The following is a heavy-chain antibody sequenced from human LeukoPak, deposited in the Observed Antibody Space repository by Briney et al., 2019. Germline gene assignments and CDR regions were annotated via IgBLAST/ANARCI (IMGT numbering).Heavy chain of an antibody. CDR3: ARDRLRCFDWLLTEDDY. D-gene: IGHD3-9*01. CDR2: IKQDGSEK. V-gene: IGHV3-7*01. CDR1: GFTFSSYW. J-gene: IGHJ4*02. Sequence: GGSLRLSCAASGFTFSSYWMSWVRQAPGKGLEWVANIKQDGSEKYYVDSVKGRFTISRDNAKNSLYLQMNSLRAEDTAVYYCARDRLRCFDWLLTEDDYWGQGTLVTVSS.